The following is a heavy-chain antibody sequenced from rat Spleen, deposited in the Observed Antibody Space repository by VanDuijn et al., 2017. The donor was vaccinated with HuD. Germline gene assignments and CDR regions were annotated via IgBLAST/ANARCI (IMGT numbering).Heavy chain of an antibody. CDR3: TTIAFAY. CDR2: INTGGST. CDR1: GFTFNTYW. J-gene: IGHJ3*01. V-gene: IGHV5-31*01. Sequence: EVQLVETGGGLVQPGRSLKLSCVASGFTFNTYWMYWIRQAPGKGLEWVSSINTGGSTYYPDSVKGRFTISRDNAKSTLYLQMNILRSEDTATYYCTTIAFAYWGQGTLVTVSS.